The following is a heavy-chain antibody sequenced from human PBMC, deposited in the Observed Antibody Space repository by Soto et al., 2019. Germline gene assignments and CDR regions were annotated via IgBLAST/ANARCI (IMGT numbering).Heavy chain of an antibody. CDR1: GYTFSSYA. D-gene: IGHD2-15*01. CDR3: ASVCGSCHGAFDI. V-gene: IGHV1-3*01. J-gene: IGHJ3*02. CDR2: INAGNGNT. Sequence: ASVKVSCKASGYTFSSYAMHWVRQAPGQRLEWMGWINAGNGNTKYSQKFQGRVTITRDTSASTAYMELSSLRSEDTAVYYCASVCGSCHGAFDIWGQGTMVTVSS.